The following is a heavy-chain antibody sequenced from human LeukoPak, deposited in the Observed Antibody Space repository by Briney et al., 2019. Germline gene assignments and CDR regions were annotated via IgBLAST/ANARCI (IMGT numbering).Heavy chain of an antibody. D-gene: IGHD2-2*01. CDR3: AKCPSSTWPSLYDY. CDR1: GFTFLSYG. J-gene: IGHJ4*02. V-gene: IGHV3-30*02. Sequence: GGSLRLSCAASGFTFLSYGMHWVRQAPGRGLEWVAFIGYDGNNKYYADSVKGRFTISRDNSENTLSLQMNSLRAEDTAVYYCAKCPSSTWPSLYDYWGQGTLVTVSA. CDR2: IGYDGNNK.